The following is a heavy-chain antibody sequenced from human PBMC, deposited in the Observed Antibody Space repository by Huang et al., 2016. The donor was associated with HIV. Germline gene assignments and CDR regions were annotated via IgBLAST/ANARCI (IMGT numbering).Heavy chain of an antibody. CDR3: ARPKMTAIPSDSSWSFFDF. CDR1: CDSFSDYF. Sequence: QVRLEQWGPNLLKPSDTLSLKCAVYCDSFSDYFWTWIRQSPVKGLELIGEVKHRGSGTHNPSLRSRVSMSVDPSKNQVYLNLTSVSAADSAVYFCARPKMTAIPSDSSWSFFDFWGRGTPVTVSS. D-gene: IGHD3-3*01. CDR2: VKHRGSG. J-gene: IGHJ4*02. V-gene: IGHV4-34*01.